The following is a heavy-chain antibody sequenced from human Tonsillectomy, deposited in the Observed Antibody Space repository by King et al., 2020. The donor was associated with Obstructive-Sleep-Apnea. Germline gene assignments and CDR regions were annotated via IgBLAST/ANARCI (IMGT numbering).Heavy chain of an antibody. CDR2: MFTSGST. D-gene: IGHD3-9*01. Sequence: QLQESGPGLVKPSETLSLTFTVSGGSISSYSWAWIRQPAGEGLGWIGRMFTSGSTNCNPSLKSRVTMSVDTSKNQFSLKLSSVTAADTAVYYCARDVPYDWLVPYYYYGMDVWGQGTTVTVSS. J-gene: IGHJ6*02. V-gene: IGHV4-4*07. CDR3: ARDVPYDWLVPYYYYGMDV. CDR1: GGSISSYS.